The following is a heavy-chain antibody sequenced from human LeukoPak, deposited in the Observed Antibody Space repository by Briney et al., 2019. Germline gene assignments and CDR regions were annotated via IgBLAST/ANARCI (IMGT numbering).Heavy chain of an antibody. CDR2: IWNDSKNK. CDR3: AKVYWYGSGSFIFDC. D-gene: IGHD3-10*01. J-gene: IGHJ4*02. V-gene: IGHV3-33*06. Sequence: GRPLSLSCAASGYVYRRYRMHWARQAPGKGLEWVAFIWNDSKNKYYADSVKGRFTISRDNSKNTMYMEMISLGAEDTAVYYCAKVYWYGSGSFIFDCWGQGTLVTVSS. CDR1: GYVYRRYR.